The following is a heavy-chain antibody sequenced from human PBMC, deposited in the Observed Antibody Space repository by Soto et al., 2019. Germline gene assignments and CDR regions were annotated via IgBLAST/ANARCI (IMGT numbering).Heavy chain of an antibody. J-gene: IGHJ4*02. CDR1: GFTFSSYW. Sequence: GGSLRLSCAASGFTFSSYWMSWVRQAPGKGLEWVANIKQDGSEKYYVDSVKGRFTISRDNAKNSLYLQMKSLRAEDTAVYYCARGQYDYIWGSYRLRPYYFDYWGQGTLVTVSS. CDR3: ARGQYDYIWGSYRLRPYYFDY. CDR2: IKQDGSEK. V-gene: IGHV3-7*04. D-gene: IGHD3-16*02.